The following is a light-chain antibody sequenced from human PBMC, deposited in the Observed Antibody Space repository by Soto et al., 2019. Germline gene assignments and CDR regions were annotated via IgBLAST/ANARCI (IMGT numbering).Light chain of an antibody. J-gene: IGKJ1*01. CDR1: QSIGTNY. Sequence: ENRLAPSPGTLSLSPGERATLSCRASQSIGTNYVAWFQQKPGQAPTLLIYAASRRATGIPDRFSGSGSGTEFTLTISRLEPEDFAVYFCQQYSSTPRTFGQGTKVEFK. CDR3: QQYSSTPRT. V-gene: IGKV3-20*01. CDR2: AAS.